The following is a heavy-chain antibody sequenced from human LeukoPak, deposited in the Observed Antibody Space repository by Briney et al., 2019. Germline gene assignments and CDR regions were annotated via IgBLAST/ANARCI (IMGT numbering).Heavy chain of an antibody. D-gene: IGHD6-19*01. Sequence: GASVKISCKASGYTFTGYYMHWVRQAPGQGLEWMGWINPNSGGTNYAQKFQGRVTMTRDTSTSTVYMELSSLRSEDTAVYYCARSGGWPYYFDYWGQGTLVIVSS. V-gene: IGHV1-2*02. CDR3: ARSGGWPYYFDY. CDR2: INPNSGGT. J-gene: IGHJ4*02. CDR1: GYTFTGYY.